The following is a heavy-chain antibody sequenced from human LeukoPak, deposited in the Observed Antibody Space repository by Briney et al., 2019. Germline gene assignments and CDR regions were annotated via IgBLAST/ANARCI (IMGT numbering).Heavy chain of an antibody. CDR2: ISSSSSTI. CDR1: GFTFSSYS. CDR3: ARDYYDSSGSFDY. D-gene: IGHD3-22*01. Sequence: GGSLRLSCAASGFTFSSYSMNWVRQAPGKGLEWVSYISSSSSTIYYADSVKGRFTISRDNAENSLYLQMNSLRAEDTAVYYCARDYYDSSGSFDYWGQGTLVTVSS. J-gene: IGHJ4*02. V-gene: IGHV3-48*04.